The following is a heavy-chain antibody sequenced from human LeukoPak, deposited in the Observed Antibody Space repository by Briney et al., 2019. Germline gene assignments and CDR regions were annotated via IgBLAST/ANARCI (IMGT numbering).Heavy chain of an antibody. CDR1: GFTFSSYS. V-gene: IGHV3-21*01. CDR2: ISSSSSYI. Sequence: GGSLRLSCAASGFTFSSYSMNWVRQAPGKGLEWVSSISSSSSYIYYADSVKGRFTISRDSAKNSLYLQMNSLRAEDTAVYYCARASLAAAAAVDYWGQGTLVTVSS. D-gene: IGHD6-13*01. CDR3: ARASLAAAAAVDY. J-gene: IGHJ4*02.